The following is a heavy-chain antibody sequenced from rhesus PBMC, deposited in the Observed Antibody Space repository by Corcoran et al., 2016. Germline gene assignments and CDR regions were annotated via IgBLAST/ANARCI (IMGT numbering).Heavy chain of an antibody. D-gene: IGHD5-42*01. CDR3: ARGTPPDY. J-gene: IGHJ4*01. CDR1: DYSISSGHY. CDR2: ISGWSWEP. V-gene: IGHV4-99*01. Sequence: QVHLQESGPRLVNPSETLSLTCAVSDYSISSGHYWGWVRQPPGKGREYIGYISGWSWEPYYKAALKSRATISKDTSKNQFSLNLRSMSAADTAVYYCARGTPPDYWGQGVLVTVSS.